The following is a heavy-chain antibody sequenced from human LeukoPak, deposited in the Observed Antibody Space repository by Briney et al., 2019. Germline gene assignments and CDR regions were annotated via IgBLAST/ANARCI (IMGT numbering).Heavy chain of an antibody. CDR1: GGTFSSYA. Sequence: ASVKGSCKASGGTFSSYAISWVQQAPGQGLEWMGRIIPILGIANYAQKFQGRVTITADKSTSTAYMELSSLRSEDTAVYYCARDRAFSGSFGADWGQGTLVTVSS. J-gene: IGHJ4*02. D-gene: IGHD1-26*01. CDR3: ARDRAFSGSFGAD. V-gene: IGHV1-69*04. CDR2: IIPILGIA.